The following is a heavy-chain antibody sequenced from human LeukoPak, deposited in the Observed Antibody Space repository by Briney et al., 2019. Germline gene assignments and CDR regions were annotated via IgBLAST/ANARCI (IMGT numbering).Heavy chain of an antibody. J-gene: IGHJ4*02. D-gene: IGHD3-10*01. CDR1: GFTFSVYD. CDR3: ARGGVDA. Sequence: GGSLRLSCSAYGFTFSVYDMHWVRQAPGKGLEWVAFVRYDESNKYYADSVKGRFTISRDNAKNTLYLQMNSLRVEDTAVYYCARGGVDAWGQGTLVTVSS. V-gene: IGHV3-30*02. CDR2: VRYDESNK.